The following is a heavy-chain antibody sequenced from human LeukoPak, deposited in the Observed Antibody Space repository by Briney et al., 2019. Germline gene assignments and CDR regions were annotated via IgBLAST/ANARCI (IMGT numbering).Heavy chain of an antibody. J-gene: IGHJ5*02. CDR1: GYTFTDYY. D-gene: IGHD2-2*02. CDR3: ARVYCSSTSCYTDPNWFDP. V-gene: IGHV1-2*06. Sequence: ASVKVSCKASGYTFTDYYLHWVRQAPGQGLEWMGRINPNSGDTNYAQEFQGRVTMTRDTSISTAYMELSRLRSDDTAVYFCARVYCSSTSCYTDPNWFDPWGQGTLVTVSS. CDR2: INPNSGDT.